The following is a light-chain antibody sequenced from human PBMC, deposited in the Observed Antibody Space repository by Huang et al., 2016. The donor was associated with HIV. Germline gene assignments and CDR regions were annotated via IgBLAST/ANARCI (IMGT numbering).Light chain of an antibody. Sequence: EIVMTQFPASLPVSPGDRATLSCRARQSVSSDLAWYQKNPGQAPRLLIYGASARATGVPPRFSGRGSGTNFTLTISSLQSEDFALYYCHQYNDWPRTFGQGTKVEVK. V-gene: IGKV3-15*01. J-gene: IGKJ1*01. CDR2: GAS. CDR1: QSVSSD. CDR3: HQYNDWPRT.